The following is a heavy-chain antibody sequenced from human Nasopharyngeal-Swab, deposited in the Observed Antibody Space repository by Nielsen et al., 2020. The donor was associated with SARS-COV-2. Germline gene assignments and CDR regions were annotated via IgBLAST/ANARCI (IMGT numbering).Heavy chain of an antibody. J-gene: IGHJ6*02. D-gene: IGHD6-13*01. V-gene: IGHV2-26*01. Sequence: RQDPGKAVEWLAHIFSNDEKSYSTSPKSRLTISKDTSKSQVVLNMTNMDPVDTATYYCARIWALAAAGNELNYYYGTDVWGQGTTVTVSS. CDR2: IFSNDEK. CDR3: ARIWALAAAGNELNYYYGTDV.